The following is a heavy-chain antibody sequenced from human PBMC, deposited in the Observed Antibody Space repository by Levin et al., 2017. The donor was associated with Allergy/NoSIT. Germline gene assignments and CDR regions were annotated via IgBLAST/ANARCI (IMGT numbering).Heavy chain of an antibody. J-gene: IGHJ4*02. CDR1: GLTFSNYS. CDR3: AREARWDGYNFDF. CDR2: ISFSSSTI. D-gene: IGHD5-24*01. Sequence: GGSLRLSCGASGLTFSNYSMNWVRQAPGKGLEWVSYISFSSSTIKYADSVKGRFTISRDNAKNSLYPQMNTLRVEDTAVYYCAREARWDGYNFDFWGQGTLVTVSS. V-gene: IGHV3-48*01.